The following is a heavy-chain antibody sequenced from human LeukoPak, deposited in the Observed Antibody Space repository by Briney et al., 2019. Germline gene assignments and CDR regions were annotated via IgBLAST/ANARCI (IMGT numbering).Heavy chain of an antibody. V-gene: IGHV4-34*01. CDR3: AREIVQPTGDNWLDP. CDR1: GGSFSGYY. CDR2: INHSGST. J-gene: IGHJ5*02. D-gene: IGHD7-27*01. Sequence: SETLSLTCAVYGGSFSGYYWSWIRQPPGKGLEWIGEINHSGSTNYNPSLKSRVTMSLDTSKNQFSLKLRSVTAADTALYYCAREIVQPTGDNWLDPWGQGTLVTVSS.